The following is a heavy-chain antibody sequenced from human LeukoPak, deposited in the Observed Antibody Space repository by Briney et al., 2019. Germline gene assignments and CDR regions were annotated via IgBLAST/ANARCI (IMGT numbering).Heavy chain of an antibody. CDR1: GYTFTSYG. CDR2: IIPIFGTA. Sequence: SVKVSCKASGYTFTSYGISWVRQAPGQGLEWMGGIIPIFGTANYAQKFQGRVTITADESTSTAYMELSSLRSEDTAVYYCARYYDSSGYFFFDYWGQGTLVTVSS. CDR3: ARYYDSSGYFFFDY. J-gene: IGHJ4*02. V-gene: IGHV1-69*13. D-gene: IGHD3-22*01.